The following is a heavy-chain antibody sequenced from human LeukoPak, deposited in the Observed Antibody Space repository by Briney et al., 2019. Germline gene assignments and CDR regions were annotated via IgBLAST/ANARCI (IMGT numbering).Heavy chain of an antibody. CDR2: INRDGSST. J-gene: IGHJ6*03. D-gene: IGHD5-18*01. CDR3: ARGAAMAPRYYYYMDV. Sequence: GGSLRLSCAASGFTFSKYWMHWVRQAPGKGLMWVSRINRDGSSTTYADSVKGRFTISRDNAKNTLYLQMNSLRAEDTAVYYCARGAAMAPRYYYYMDVWGKGTTVTISS. CDR1: GFTFSKYW. V-gene: IGHV3-74*01.